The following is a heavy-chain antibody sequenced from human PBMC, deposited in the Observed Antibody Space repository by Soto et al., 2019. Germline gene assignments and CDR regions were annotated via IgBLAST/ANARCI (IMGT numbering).Heavy chain of an antibody. D-gene: IGHD6-6*01. Sequence: EVQLVESGGGLVQPGGSLRLSCAASGFTFSRYSMYWVRQAPGKGLEWVSSISSSNGYIYYADSVKGRFAISRDNAKNSLYLQMNSLRAEDTAVYYCARDRFEYSSSSDFDYWGQGTLVTVSS. CDR2: ISSSNGYI. CDR1: GFTFSRYS. V-gene: IGHV3-21*01. J-gene: IGHJ4*02. CDR3: ARDRFEYSSSSDFDY.